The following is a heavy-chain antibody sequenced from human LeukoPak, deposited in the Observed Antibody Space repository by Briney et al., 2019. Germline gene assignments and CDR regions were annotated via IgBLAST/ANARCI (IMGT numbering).Heavy chain of an antibody. V-gene: IGHV4-59*12. J-gene: IGHJ6*03. CDR2: IYYSGST. CDR1: GGSISSYY. Sequence: SETLSLTCTVSGGSISSYYWSWIRQPPGKGLEWIGSIYYSGSTYYNPSLKSRVTISVDTSKNQFSLKLSSVTAADTAVYYCARVLRGYSYGNPNTYYYYYYMDVWGKGTTVTVSS. D-gene: IGHD5-18*01. CDR3: ARVLRGYSYGNPNTYYYYYYMDV.